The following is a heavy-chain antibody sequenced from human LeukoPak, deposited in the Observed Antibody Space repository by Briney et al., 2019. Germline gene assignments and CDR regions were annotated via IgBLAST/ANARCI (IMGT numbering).Heavy chain of an antibody. V-gene: IGHV3-73*01. J-gene: IGHJ4*02. CDR2: LRGEPNSYAT. Sequence: GGFLRLSCAASGFTFSDSVMHWVRQASGKGLEWVGRLRGEPNSYATVYSASVKGRFTISRDDSKDTAYLQMNSLKTEDTAVYYCTCGSGWYSPDYWGQGTLVTVSS. CDR3: TCGSGWYSPDY. CDR1: GFTFSDSV. D-gene: IGHD6-19*01.